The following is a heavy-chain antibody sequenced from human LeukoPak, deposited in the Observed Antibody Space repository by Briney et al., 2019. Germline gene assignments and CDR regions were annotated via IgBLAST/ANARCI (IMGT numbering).Heavy chain of an antibody. CDR1: GGSFSGYY. Sequence: SETLSLACAVYGGSFSGYYWSWIRQPPGKGLEWIGEINHSGSTNYNPSLKSRVTISVDTSKNQFSLKLSSVTAADTAVYYCARGRSGYYYDSSGYYYYWGQGTLVTVSS. D-gene: IGHD3-22*01. J-gene: IGHJ4*02. CDR3: ARGRSGYYYDSSGYYYY. CDR2: INHSGST. V-gene: IGHV4-34*01.